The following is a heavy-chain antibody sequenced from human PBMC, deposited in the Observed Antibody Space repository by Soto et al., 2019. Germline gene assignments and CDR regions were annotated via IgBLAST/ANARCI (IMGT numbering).Heavy chain of an antibody. D-gene: IGHD2-8*02. CDR1: GYTFSNYA. CDR3: ARDRVYTGGSDADY. Sequence: QVHLVQSGAEVKKPGSSVRVSCKTSGYTFSNYAISWVRQAPGQGLEWMGWINTGSGYTNNAHHRITMAKDASTYTAYLEVTSLRSDDTAIYYCARDRVYTGGSDADYWGQGTLVTVSS. CDR2: INTGSGYT. V-gene: IGHV1-18*01. J-gene: IGHJ4*02.